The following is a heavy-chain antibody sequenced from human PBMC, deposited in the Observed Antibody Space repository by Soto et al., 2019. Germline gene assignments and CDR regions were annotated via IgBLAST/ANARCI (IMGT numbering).Heavy chain of an antibody. V-gene: IGHV5-10-1*01. Sequence: GESLKISCKGSGYSFTSYWISWARQMPGKGLEWMGRIDPSDSYTNYSPSFQGHVTISADKSISTAYLQWSSLKASDTAMYYCARHSKVTIFGLDYGMDVWGQGTTVTVSS. CDR3: ARHSKVTIFGLDYGMDV. D-gene: IGHD3-3*01. CDR1: GYSFTSYW. CDR2: IDPSDSYT. J-gene: IGHJ6*02.